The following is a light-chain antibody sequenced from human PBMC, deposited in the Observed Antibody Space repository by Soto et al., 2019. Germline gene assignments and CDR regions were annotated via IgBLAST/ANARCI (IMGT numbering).Light chain of an antibody. Sequence: DIQMTQSPSAMSASVGDRVTITCRASQGIHKYLAWFQQKPGKVPKRLIYGASSLQSGVPSRFSGSGSETEFTLTISSLQPEDFATYYCLQHNFYPPTFGQGTRLE. V-gene: IGKV1-17*03. CDR1: QGIHKY. J-gene: IGKJ5*01. CDR3: LQHNFYPPT. CDR2: GAS.